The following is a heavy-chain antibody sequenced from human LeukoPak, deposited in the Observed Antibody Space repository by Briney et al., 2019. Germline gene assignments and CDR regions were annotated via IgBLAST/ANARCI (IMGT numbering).Heavy chain of an antibody. CDR1: GGSISSYY. D-gene: IGHD3-10*01. CDR3: ARGTMVRGVIITLDAFDI. CDR2: IYYSGST. V-gene: IGHV4-59*01. Sequence: PSETLSLTCTVSGGSISSYYWSWIRQPPGKGLEWIGYIYYSGSTNYNPSLKSRVTISVDTSKNQFSLKLSSVTAADTAVYYCARGTMVRGVIITLDAFDIWGQGTMVTVSS. J-gene: IGHJ3*02.